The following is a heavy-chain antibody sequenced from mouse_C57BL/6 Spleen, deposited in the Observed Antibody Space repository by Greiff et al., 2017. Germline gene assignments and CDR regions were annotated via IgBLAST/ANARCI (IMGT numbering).Heavy chain of an antibody. J-gene: IGHJ2*01. Sequence: EVKLVESGEGLVKPGGSLKLSCAASGFTFSSYAMSWVRQTPEKRLEWVAYISSGGDYIYYADTVKGRFTISRDNARNTLYLQMSSLKSEDTAMYYCTRADYYGSSHFDYWGQGTTLTVSS. CDR1: GFTFSSYA. D-gene: IGHD1-1*01. CDR2: ISSGGDYI. V-gene: IGHV5-9-1*02. CDR3: TRADYYGSSHFDY.